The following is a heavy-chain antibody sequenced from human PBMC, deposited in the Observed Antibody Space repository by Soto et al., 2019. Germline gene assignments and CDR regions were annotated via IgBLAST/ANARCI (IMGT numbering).Heavy chain of an antibody. Sequence: PGGSLRLSCIASVFSFSSYAMSWVRQAPGAGLECVSIISGSGAGAYYTDSVKGRFTISRDNSKNTLFLQMNSLRVEDTAVYYCAKDRSGNYPLSPYDSWGQGHLVTVSS. J-gene: IGHJ4*02. D-gene: IGHD1-26*01. CDR1: VFSFSSYA. CDR3: AKDRSGNYPLSPYDS. CDR2: ISGSGAGA. V-gene: IGHV3-23*01.